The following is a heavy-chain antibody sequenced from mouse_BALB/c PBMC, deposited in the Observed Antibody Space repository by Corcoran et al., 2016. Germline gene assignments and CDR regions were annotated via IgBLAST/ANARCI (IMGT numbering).Heavy chain of an antibody. CDR1: GYTFTNYG. D-gene: IGHD2-4*01. CDR3: ARNGITTWYFDV. V-gene: IGHV9-1*02. J-gene: IGHJ1*01. CDR2: INTYTGEP. Sequence: QIQLVQSGPELKKPGETVKISCKASGYTFTNYGMNWVKQAPGKGLKWMGWINTYTGEPTYADDFKGRFAFSLENSARTAYLQINNLKNEDMATYFCARNGITTWYFDVWGAGTTVTVSS.